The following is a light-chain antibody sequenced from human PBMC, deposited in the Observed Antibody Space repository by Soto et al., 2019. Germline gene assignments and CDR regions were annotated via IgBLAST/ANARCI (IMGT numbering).Light chain of an antibody. CDR1: QSVNSN. Sequence: EIVMTQSPATLSVSPGERATLSCRASQSVNSNLAWYQQKLGQAPRLLFYDASTRATGVPARFSGSGSVTEFPLTISSLQSEDCTIYYCQQYNNWPYTFGQGTKVEI. V-gene: IGKV3-15*01. CDR3: QQYNNWPYT. CDR2: DAS. J-gene: IGKJ2*01.